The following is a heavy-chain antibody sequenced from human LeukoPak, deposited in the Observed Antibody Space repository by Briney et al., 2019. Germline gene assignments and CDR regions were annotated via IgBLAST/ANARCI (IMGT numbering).Heavy chain of an antibody. CDR1: GGSISSSS. V-gene: IGHV3-21*01. CDR3: ARVGPWVNPDYYYYYMDV. Sequence: ETLSLTCTVSGGSISSSSYYWGWIRQPPGKGLEWVSSISSSGSYIYYADSVKGRFTISRDNAKNSLYLQMNSLRAEDTAVYYCARVGPWVNPDYYYYYMDVWGKGTTVTVSS. CDR2: ISSSGSYI. D-gene: IGHD1-14*01. J-gene: IGHJ6*03.